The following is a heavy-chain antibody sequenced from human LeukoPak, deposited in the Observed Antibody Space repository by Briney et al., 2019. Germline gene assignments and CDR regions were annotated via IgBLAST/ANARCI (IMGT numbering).Heavy chain of an antibody. V-gene: IGHV4-59*01. CDR2: IYYRGST. CDR1: GGSINNYY. CDR3: ARGGDYGDLRYFDY. D-gene: IGHD4-17*01. J-gene: IGHJ4*02. Sequence: SETLSLTCTVSGGSINNYYWSWIRQPPGKGLEWVGYIYYRGSTNYNPSLKSRVTFSVDTSKNQFSLKLNSVTAADTAVYYCARGGDYGDLRYFDYWGQGTLVTVSS.